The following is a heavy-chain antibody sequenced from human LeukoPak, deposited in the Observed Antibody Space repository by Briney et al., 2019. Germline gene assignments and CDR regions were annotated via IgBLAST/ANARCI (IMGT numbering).Heavy chain of an antibody. V-gene: IGHV4-39*01. CDR1: GGSISSSSYY. CDR3: ARVYYDILTGYYPSYYFDY. J-gene: IGHJ4*02. D-gene: IGHD3-9*01. CDR2: IYYSGST. Sequence: PSETLSLTCTVSGGSISSSSYYWGWIRQPPGKGLEWIGSIYYSGSTYYNPSLKSRVTISVDTSKNQFSLKLSSVTAADTAVYYCARVYYDILTGYYPSYYFDYWGQGTLVTVSS.